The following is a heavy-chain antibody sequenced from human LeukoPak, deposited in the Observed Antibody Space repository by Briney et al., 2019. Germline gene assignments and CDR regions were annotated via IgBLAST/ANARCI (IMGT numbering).Heavy chain of an antibody. J-gene: IGHJ4*02. CDR3: ARERTAYSSSWNLDY. V-gene: IGHV4-61*09. CDR1: GGSISSGGYY. CDR2: IYTSGST. D-gene: IGHD6-13*01. Sequence: TSETLSLTCTVSGGSISSGGYYWSWMRQPAGKGLEWIGHIYTSGSTNYNPSLKSRVTISIDTSKNQFSLKLSSVTAADTAVYYCARERTAYSSSWNLDYWAREPWSPSPQ.